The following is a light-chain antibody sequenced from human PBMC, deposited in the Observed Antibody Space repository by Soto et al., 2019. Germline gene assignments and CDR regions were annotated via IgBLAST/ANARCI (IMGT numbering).Light chain of an antibody. CDR3: CSFTSSNTLV. V-gene: IGLV2-23*02. CDR1: SSDFGNYNL. CDR2: EVS. Sequence: QSVLTQPASVSGSPGQSVTISCTGTSSDFGNYNLVSWYQQHPGKAPKLMIFEVSKRPSGVSDRFSGSKSGNTASLTVSGLQAEDEADYYCCSFTSSNTLVFGTGTQLTVL. J-gene: IGLJ1*01.